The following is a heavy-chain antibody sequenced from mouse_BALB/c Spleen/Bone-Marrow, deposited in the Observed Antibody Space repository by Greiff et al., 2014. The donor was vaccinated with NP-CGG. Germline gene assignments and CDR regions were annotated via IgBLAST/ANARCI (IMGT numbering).Heavy chain of an antibody. CDR2: IDPYYGGT. J-gene: IGHJ1*01. D-gene: IGHD2-1*01. Sequence: EVQLQQSGPELEKPGASVRISCKASGYSFTGYNMNWVKQSIGKSLEWIGNIDPYYGGTIYNQNFKGKATLTVDKSSSTAYMQLKSLTSEDSVVYFCARGMVTTSYWYFDVWGAGTTVTVSS. CDR3: ARGMVTTSYWYFDV. CDR1: GYSFTGYN. V-gene: IGHV1-39*01.